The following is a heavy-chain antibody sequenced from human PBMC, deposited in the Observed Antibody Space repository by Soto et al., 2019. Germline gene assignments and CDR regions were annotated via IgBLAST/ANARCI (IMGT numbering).Heavy chain of an antibody. CDR3: VRRSPEDAFDI. V-gene: IGHV4-30-2*01. CDR2: IYDGGNT. CDR1: GGSIISGGYS. J-gene: IGHJ3*02. Sequence: SETLSLTCAVSGGSIISGGYSWSWIRQPPGKGLQWIGHIYDGGNTYYPPSLESRVAISTDKSKNQSSLRLSSVTAADTAVYYCVRRSPEDAFDIWGQGTMVTVSS.